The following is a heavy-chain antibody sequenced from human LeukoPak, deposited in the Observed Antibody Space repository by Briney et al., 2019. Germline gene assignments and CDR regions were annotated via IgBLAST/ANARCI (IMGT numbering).Heavy chain of an antibody. CDR2: MNPNSGNT. V-gene: IGHV1-8*01. D-gene: IGHD6-13*01. CDR3: ARDSKGSSSYYIHYYYYGMDV. J-gene: IGHJ6*02. Sequence: ASVKVSCKASGYTFTSFDINWVRQATGQGLEWMGWMNPNSGNTGYAQKFQGRVTMTRNTSISTAYMELSSLRSEDTAVYYCARDSKGSSSYYIHYYYYGMDVWGQGTTVTVSS. CDR1: GYTFTSFD.